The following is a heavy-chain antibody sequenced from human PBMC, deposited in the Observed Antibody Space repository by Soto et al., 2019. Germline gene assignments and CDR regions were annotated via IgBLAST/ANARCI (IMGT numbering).Heavy chain of an antibody. CDR3: VRDCSGGRCYTDYAMDA. Sequence: PETLCVTCTVSGESISSYYWSWIRQPAGKGLEWIGRIYISGSTDYNPSLKSRVSMSVDRSKNQFSLKLTSVTAADTAVYYCVRDCSGGRCYTDYAMDARCQGPTVT. CDR1: GESISSYY. D-gene: IGHD2-15*01. V-gene: IGHV4-4*07. CDR2: IYISGST. J-gene: IGHJ6*02.